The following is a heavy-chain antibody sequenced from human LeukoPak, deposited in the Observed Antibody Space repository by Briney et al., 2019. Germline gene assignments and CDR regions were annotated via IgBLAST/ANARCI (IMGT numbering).Heavy chain of an antibody. D-gene: IGHD6-19*01. J-gene: IGHJ4*02. CDR1: GGSFSGYY. V-gene: IGHV4-34*01. CDR3: SSPARAVAGTXXXDY. CDR2: INHSGST. Sequence: PSETLSLTCAVYGGSFSGYYWSWLRQPPGKGLEWIGEINHSGSTNYNPPLKSRVTISVDTSKNQFSLKLSSVTAADTAVYYCSSPARAVAGTXXXDYWGQG.